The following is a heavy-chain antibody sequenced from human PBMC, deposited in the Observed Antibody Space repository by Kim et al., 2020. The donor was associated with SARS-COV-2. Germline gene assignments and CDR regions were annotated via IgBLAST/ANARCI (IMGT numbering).Heavy chain of an antibody. D-gene: IGHD5-18*01. V-gene: IGHV4-34*01. CDR3: ARGPGGIQLDY. Sequence: TNYNPSLTSRVTISVDTSKNQFSLKLSSVTAADTAVYYCARGPGGIQLDYWGQGTLVTVSS. CDR2: T. J-gene: IGHJ4*02.